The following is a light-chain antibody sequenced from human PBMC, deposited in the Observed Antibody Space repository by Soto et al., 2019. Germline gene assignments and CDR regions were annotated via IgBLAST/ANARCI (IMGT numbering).Light chain of an antibody. J-gene: IGLJ1*01. CDR2: INI. CDR1: SPTIGAGYD. V-gene: IGLV1-40*01. CDR3: QSYDSSLSGYV. Sequence: QSVLTQPPSVSGAPGQRVTISCTGSSPTIGAGYDVHWYQQLPGTAPKLLIFININRPSGVPDRFSGSKSGTSASLAITGLRAEDEADYYCQSYDSSLSGYVFGTGTKLTVL.